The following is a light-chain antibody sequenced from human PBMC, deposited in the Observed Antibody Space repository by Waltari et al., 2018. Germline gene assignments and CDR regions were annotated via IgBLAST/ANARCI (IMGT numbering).Light chain of an antibody. CDR2: DAS. Sequence: EIILTQSPVTLSLSPGDRATLSCRATQSISTYLAWYQQKTGQAPRLLIYDASNRATGIPARFRGSGSGTDFTLTISSLEAEDFAVYHCQQGTTWLFGPGTKVEIK. CDR3: QQGTTWL. CDR1: QSISTY. J-gene: IGKJ3*01. V-gene: IGKV3-11*01.